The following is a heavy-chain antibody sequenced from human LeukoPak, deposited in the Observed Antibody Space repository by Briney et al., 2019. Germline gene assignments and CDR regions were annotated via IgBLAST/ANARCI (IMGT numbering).Heavy chain of an antibody. J-gene: IGHJ5*02. CDR2: ISYDGSNK. CDR3: AKSGYSDFNWFDP. D-gene: IGHD2-15*01. CDR1: GFTFSSYG. V-gene: IGHV3-30*18. Sequence: QSGGSLRLSCAASGFTFSSYGMHWVRQAPGKGLEWVAVISYDGSNKYYADSVKGRFTISRDNSKNTLYLQMNSLRAEDTAVYYCAKSGYSDFNWFDPWGQGTLVTVSS.